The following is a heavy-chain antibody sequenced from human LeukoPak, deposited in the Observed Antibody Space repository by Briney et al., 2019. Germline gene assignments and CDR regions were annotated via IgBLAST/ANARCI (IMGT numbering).Heavy chain of an antibody. CDR1: GGSSSSYY. V-gene: IGHV4-59*01. J-gene: IGHJ3*02. Sequence: SETLSLTCTVSGGSSSSYYWSWIRQPPGKGLEWVGYIYYSGSTNYNPSLKSRVTISVDTSKNQFSLKLSSVTAADTAVYYCARVLRYFGRSAFDIWGQGTMVTVSS. CDR3: ARVLRYFGRSAFDI. CDR2: IYYSGST. D-gene: IGHD3-9*01.